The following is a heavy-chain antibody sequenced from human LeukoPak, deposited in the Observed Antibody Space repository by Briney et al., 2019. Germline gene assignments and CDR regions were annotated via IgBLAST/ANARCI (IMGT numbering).Heavy chain of an antibody. D-gene: IGHD3-10*01. Sequence: GKSLKISCKTSGYNFNTYWIGWVRQKPGKGLEWMGIIYPGDSDTKYSPPFEGQVTISADKSINTAYLQWSSLKASDTAMYYCVIYGSGSYFDYWGQGTLVIVSS. J-gene: IGHJ4*02. CDR2: IYPGDSDT. V-gene: IGHV5-51*01. CDR1: GYNFNTYW. CDR3: VIYGSGSYFDY.